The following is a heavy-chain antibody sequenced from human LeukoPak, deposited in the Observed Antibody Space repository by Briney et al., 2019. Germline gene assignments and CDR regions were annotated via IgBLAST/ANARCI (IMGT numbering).Heavy chain of an antibody. CDR3: AREVLDSYSSGWQFDY. Sequence: GGSLRLSCAASGFTFSSYDMHWVRQTPGKGLEWVSAIGTGGDTYYPDSVKGRFTISRENAENSLYLQMNSLRAGDTAVYYCAREVLDSYSSGWQFDYWGQGTLVTVSP. J-gene: IGHJ4*02. CDR2: IGTGGDT. D-gene: IGHD6-19*01. CDR1: GFTFSSYD. V-gene: IGHV3-13*04.